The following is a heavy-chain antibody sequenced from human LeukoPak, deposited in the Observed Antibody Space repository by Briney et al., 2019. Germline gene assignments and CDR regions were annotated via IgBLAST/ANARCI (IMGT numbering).Heavy chain of an antibody. J-gene: IGHJ3*02. V-gene: IGHV4-59*11. CDR1: GGSISSHY. D-gene: IGHD4-23*01. CDR2: IYYSGSI. CDR3: ASADGGNSDAFDI. Sequence: SETLSLTCTVSGGSISSHYWSWIRQPPGKGLEWIGYIYYSGSINYNPSLKSRVTISVDTSKNQFSLKLSSVTAADTAVYYCASADGGNSDAFDIWGQGTMVTVSS.